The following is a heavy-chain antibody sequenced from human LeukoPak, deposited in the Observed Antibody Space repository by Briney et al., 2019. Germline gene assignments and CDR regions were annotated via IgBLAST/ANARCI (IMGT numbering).Heavy chain of an antibody. CDR3: ATVRQWLVRGYFQH. CDR2: FDPEDGET. D-gene: IGHD6-19*01. J-gene: IGHJ1*01. CDR1: GYTLTELS. Sequence: ASVKVSCKVSGYTLTELSMHWVRQAPGKGLEWMGGFDPEDGETIYAQKFQGRVTMTEYTSTDTAYMELSSLRSEDTAVYYCATVRQWLVRGYFQHWGQGTLVTVSS. V-gene: IGHV1-24*01.